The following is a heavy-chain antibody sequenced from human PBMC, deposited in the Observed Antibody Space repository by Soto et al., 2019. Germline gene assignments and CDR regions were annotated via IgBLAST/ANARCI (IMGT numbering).Heavy chain of an antibody. CDR2: MYWNDDK. CDR1: GFSLSTSGVS. D-gene: IGHD2-2*01. J-gene: IGHJ6*02. V-gene: IGHV2-5*01. Sequence: SGPTLVNPTQTLTLTCTFSGFSLSTSGVSVGWIRQPPGKALEWLALMYWNDDKRYSPSLKSRLTITKDTSKNQVVLTMTNMDPVDTATYYCAHTLLVVPAGPDYYYYYGMDVWGQGTTVTVSS. CDR3: AHTLLVVPAGPDYYYYYGMDV.